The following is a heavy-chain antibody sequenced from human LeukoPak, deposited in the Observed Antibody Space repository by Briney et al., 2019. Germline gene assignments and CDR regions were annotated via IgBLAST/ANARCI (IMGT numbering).Heavy chain of an antibody. CDR1: RYSFPDYW. V-gene: IGHV5-51*01. Sequence: GESLKISCKGSRYSFPDYWIDWVRQMPGQGLEWMGIIYPADSDTRYSPSFQGQVTISADKSINTAYLQWSTLKASDTATYYCARRRGDGYNSPFDYWGQGTLVTVPS. D-gene: IGHD5-24*01. CDR2: IYPADSDT. CDR3: ARRRGDGYNSPFDY. J-gene: IGHJ4*02.